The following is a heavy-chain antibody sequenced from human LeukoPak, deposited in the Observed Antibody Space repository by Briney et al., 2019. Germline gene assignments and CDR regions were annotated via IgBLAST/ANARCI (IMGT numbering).Heavy chain of an antibody. CDR2: IIPIFGTA. V-gene: IGHV1-69*13. J-gene: IGHJ4*02. Sequence: SVKVSCKASGGTFSSYAISWVRQAPGQGLEWMGGIIPIFGTANYAQKFQGRVTITADESTSTAHMELSSLRSEDTAVYYCAREPAAVYYFDYWGQGTLVTVSS. CDR1: GGTFSSYA. D-gene: IGHD2-2*01. CDR3: AREPAAVYYFDY.